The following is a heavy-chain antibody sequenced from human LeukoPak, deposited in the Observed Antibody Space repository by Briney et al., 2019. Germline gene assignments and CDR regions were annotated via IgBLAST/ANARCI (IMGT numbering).Heavy chain of an antibody. CDR2: ISGSGGST. CDR1: GFTFSSYS. D-gene: IGHD2-2*01. Sequence: GGSLRLSCAASGFTFSSYSMSWVRQAPGKGLELVSAISGSGGSTYYAASVEGRFTISRDNSKTTLYLQMNSLRAEDTAVYYCAKGLNSAYCSSTSCYEAYYYGMDVWGQGTTVTVSS. CDR3: AKGLNSAYCSSTSCYEAYYYGMDV. J-gene: IGHJ6*02. V-gene: IGHV3-23*01.